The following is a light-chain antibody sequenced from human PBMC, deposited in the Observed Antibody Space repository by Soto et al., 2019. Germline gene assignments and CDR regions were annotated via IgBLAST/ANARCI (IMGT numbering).Light chain of an antibody. CDR1: QGISSY. Sequence: IRMTQSPSSLSASTGDRVTITCRASQGISSYLAWYQQKPGKAPKLLIYAASTLQSGVPSRFSGSGSGTDFTLTISCLQSEDFATYYCQQYYSYPRVTFGGGTKVDIK. V-gene: IGKV1-8*01. J-gene: IGKJ4*01. CDR2: AAS. CDR3: QQYYSYPRVT.